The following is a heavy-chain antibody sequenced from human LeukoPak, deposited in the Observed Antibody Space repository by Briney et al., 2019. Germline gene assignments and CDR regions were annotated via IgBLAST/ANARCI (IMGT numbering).Heavy chain of an antibody. CDR2: ISCNGGST. Sequence: GGSLRLSCAASGFTFSTYGMHWVRQAPGKGLESVSAISCNGGSTYYANSVKGRFTISRDNSKNTLYLQMGSLRPEDIAVYYCARGPYYDSRGYYPDYWGQGTLVTVSS. J-gene: IGHJ4*02. D-gene: IGHD3-22*01. CDR1: GFTFSTYG. CDR3: ARGPYYDSRGYYPDY. V-gene: IGHV3-64*01.